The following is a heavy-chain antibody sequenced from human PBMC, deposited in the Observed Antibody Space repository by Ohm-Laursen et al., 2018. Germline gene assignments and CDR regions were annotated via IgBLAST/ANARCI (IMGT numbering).Heavy chain of an antibody. Sequence: SLRLSCTASGFTFRTYSMNWVRQSPGKGLEWLSYIDASGGTIYYADSVKGRLTISRDNAKNSLYLQISGLRGEDTAVYYCARGAPFYGGFDYWGQGTLVTVSS. D-gene: IGHD4-17*01. CDR3: ARGAPFYGGFDY. CDR2: IDASGGTI. J-gene: IGHJ4*02. CDR1: GFTFRTYS. V-gene: IGHV3-48*01.